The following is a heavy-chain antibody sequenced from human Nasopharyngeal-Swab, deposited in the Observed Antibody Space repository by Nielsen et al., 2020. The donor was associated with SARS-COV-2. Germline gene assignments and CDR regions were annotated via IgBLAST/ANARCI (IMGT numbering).Heavy chain of an antibody. CDR3: ARDTCGGDCYSGYYYYYYGMDV. Sequence: GLVGTVWLNTNTGNPTYAQGFTGRFVFSLDTSVSTAYLQISSLKAEDTAVYYCARDTCGGDCYSGYYYYYYGMDVWGQGTTVTVSS. V-gene: IGHV7-4-1*02. J-gene: IGHJ6*02. D-gene: IGHD2-21*01. CDR2: LNTNTGNP.